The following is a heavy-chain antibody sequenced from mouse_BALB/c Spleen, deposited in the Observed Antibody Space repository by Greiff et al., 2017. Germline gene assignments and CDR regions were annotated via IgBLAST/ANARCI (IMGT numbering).Heavy chain of an antibody. D-gene: IGHD2-10*02. J-gene: IGHJ4*01. CDR2: IDPANGDT. CDR1: GFNIKDTY. Sequence: EVQVVESGAELVKPGASVKLSCTASGFNIKDTYMHWVKQRPEQGLEWIGRIDPANGDTKYDPKFQGKATITADTSSNTAYLQLSSLTSEDTAVYYCARGYGNSWAMDYWGQGTSVTVSS. CDR3: ARGYGNSWAMDY. V-gene: IGHV14-3*02.